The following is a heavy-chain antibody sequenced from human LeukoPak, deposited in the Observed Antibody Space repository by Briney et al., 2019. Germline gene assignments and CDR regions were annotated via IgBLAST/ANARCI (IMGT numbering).Heavy chain of an antibody. D-gene: IGHD3-9*01. V-gene: IGHV1-18*04. CDR2: ISAYNGNT. CDR1: GYSFTSYG. Sequence: GASVKVSCKASGYSFTSYGISWVRQAPGQGLEWMGWISAYNGNTNYAQKLQGRVTMTTDTSTSTAYMELRSLRSDDTAVYYCARDGDYDILTGLDYWGQGTLVTVSS. J-gene: IGHJ4*02. CDR3: ARDGDYDILTGLDY.